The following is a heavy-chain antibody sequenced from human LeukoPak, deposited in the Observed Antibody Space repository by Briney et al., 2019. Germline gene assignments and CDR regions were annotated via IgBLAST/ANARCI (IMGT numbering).Heavy chain of an antibody. CDR1: GFTFDDYG. V-gene: IGHV3-20*04. Sequence: PGGSLRLSCAASGFTFDDYGMSWVRQAPGKGLEWVSGINWNGVSTAYADSVKGRFTISRDNAKNSLYLQMNSLRAEDTAVYYCARRYCSGGSCWTAPYYFDYWGQGTLVTVSS. CDR2: INWNGVST. CDR3: ARRYCSGGSCWTAPYYFDY. J-gene: IGHJ4*02. D-gene: IGHD2-15*01.